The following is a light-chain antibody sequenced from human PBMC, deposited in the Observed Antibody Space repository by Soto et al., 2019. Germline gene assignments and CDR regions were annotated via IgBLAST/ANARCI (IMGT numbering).Light chain of an antibody. CDR3: QQSYSTSWT. J-gene: IGKJ1*01. CDR1: QSISTY. V-gene: IGKV1-39*01. CDR2: GAS. Sequence: DIQMTQSPSSLSASVGDRVTITCRASQSISTYLNWYQQKPGKAPKLLIYGASSLQSGVPSGFSSTGSGTDFTLTISSLQPEDFATYYCQQSYSTSWTFGQGTKVDI.